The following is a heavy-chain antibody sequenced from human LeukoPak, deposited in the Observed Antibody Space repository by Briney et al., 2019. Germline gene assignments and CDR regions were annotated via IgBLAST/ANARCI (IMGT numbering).Heavy chain of an antibody. V-gene: IGHV4-34*01. CDR2: INHSGST. J-gene: IGHJ4*02. D-gene: IGHD3-3*01. Sequence: SETLSLTCAVYGGSFSGYYWSWIRQPPGKGLEWIGEINHSGSTNYNPSLKSRVTISVDTSKNQFSLKLSSVTAADTVVYYCARGAAYYDFWSGYYSFDYWGQGTLVTVSS. CDR3: ARGAAYYDFWSGYYSFDY. CDR1: GGSFSGYY.